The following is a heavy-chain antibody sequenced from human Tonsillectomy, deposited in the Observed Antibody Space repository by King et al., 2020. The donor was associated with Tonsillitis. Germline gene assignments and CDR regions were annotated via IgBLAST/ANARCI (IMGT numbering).Heavy chain of an antibody. CDR3: AKAPTGGQFCMNWFDP. CDR1: GFTFTNYA. V-gene: IGHV3-23*04. Sequence: VQLVESGGGLVQPGGSLRLSCAASGFTFTNYAMNWVRQAPGKGLEWISSISNNRRSTLYADSVRGRFTISRDNSKNTLYLQMNDLRVDDTAVYFCAKAPTGGQFCMNWFDPWGQGTLVTVSS. J-gene: IGHJ5*02. D-gene: IGHD2-8*01. CDR2: ISNNRRST.